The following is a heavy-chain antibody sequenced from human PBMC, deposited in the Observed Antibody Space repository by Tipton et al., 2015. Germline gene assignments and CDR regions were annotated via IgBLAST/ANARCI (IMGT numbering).Heavy chain of an antibody. D-gene: IGHD1-1*01. CDR2: VSTSGSA. CDR3: ARDLERRYGMDV. Sequence: TLSLTCSVSGGSISGQHWYWFRQPAGKGLEWLGGVSTSGSANYNSSLMSRVTMSADTSKNQSSLKLSSVTAADTAVYYCARDLERRYGMDVWGQGTTVIVSS. CDR1: GGSISGQH. V-gene: IGHV4-4*07. J-gene: IGHJ6*02.